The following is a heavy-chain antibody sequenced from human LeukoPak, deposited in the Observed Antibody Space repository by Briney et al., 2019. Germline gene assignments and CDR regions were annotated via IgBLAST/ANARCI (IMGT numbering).Heavy chain of an antibody. CDR3: ASTATLYYYGSGSYYPDY. CDR1: GCSVSSGSYN. Sequence: PSETLSLTCTVSGCSVSSGSYNWSWIRQPPGKGLEWIGYIYYSGSTNYNPSLKSRVTISVDTSKNQFSMTLSSVTAADTAVYYCASTATLYYYGSGSYYPDYWGQGTLVTVSS. CDR2: IYYSGST. J-gene: IGHJ4*02. V-gene: IGHV4-61*01. D-gene: IGHD3-10*01.